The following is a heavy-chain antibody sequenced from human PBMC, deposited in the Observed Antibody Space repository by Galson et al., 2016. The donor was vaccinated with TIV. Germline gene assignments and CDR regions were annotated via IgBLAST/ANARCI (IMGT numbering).Heavy chain of an antibody. CDR2: INQDGSDS. V-gene: IGHV3-7*03. Sequence: SLRLSCAASGFMFSSDWMTWVRQAPGKGLEWVASINQDGSDSPYVDSVKGRFTISRDNSKNTLYLQMNNLSGDDTAVYYCAREGRGRDGFNFFEQWGQGTLVTVSS. J-gene: IGHJ4*02. CDR3: AREGRGRDGFNFFEQ. CDR1: GFMFSSDW. D-gene: IGHD5-24*01.